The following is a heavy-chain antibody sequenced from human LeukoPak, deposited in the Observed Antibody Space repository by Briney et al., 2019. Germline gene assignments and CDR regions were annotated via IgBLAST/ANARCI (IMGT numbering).Heavy chain of an antibody. J-gene: IGHJ3*02. CDR1: GGSASSGSSY. D-gene: IGHD3-9*01. CDR3: ARAKGVLRYFDWLSDAFDI. CDR2: IMLNGIT. V-gene: IGHV4-61*01. Sequence: PGTLSLTCTVPGGSASSGSSYWSWIRQHPGKGLEWNGYIMLNGITNYNPSLKSRVTISVDTSKNQFSLKLISVTAADTAVYYCARAKGVLRYFDWLSDAFDIWGQGTMVTVSS.